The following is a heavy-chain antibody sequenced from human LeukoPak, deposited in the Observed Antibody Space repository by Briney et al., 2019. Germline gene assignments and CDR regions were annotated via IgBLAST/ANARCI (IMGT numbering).Heavy chain of an antibody. CDR2: IIPIFGTA. V-gene: IGHV1-69*05. CDR3: ARDLFPDIVVVPAAHPYYFDY. D-gene: IGHD2-2*01. CDR1: GGTFSSNA. Sequence: SVKVSGKASGGTFSSNAISWVRQAPGQGLEWMGGIIPIFGTANYAQKFQGRVTMTTDTSTSTAYMELRSLRSDDTAVYYCARDLFPDIVVVPAAHPYYFDYWGQGTLVTVSS. J-gene: IGHJ4*02.